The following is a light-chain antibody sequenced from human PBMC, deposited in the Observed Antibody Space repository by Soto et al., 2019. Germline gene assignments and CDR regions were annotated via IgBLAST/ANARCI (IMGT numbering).Light chain of an antibody. CDR1: QSISSW. Sequence: DIQMTQSSYPVSASVGDRVTITCRASQSISSWLAWYQKKPGKAPKLLIYKASGLESGVPSRFSGSGSGTDFTLTISSLQPDDFATYYCHQYESYSPLTFGGGTKVDIK. J-gene: IGKJ4*01. V-gene: IGKV1-5*03. CDR2: KAS. CDR3: HQYESYSPLT.